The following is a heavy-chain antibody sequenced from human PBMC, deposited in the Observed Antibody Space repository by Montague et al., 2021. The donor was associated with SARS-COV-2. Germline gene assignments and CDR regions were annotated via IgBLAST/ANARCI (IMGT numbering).Heavy chain of an antibody. CDR1: GDSISTDNW. V-gene: IGHV4-4*02. CDR3: AGKGSGRSDLAY. J-gene: IGHJ4*02. D-gene: IGHD1-26*01. CDR2: NYHTGST. Sequence: SETLSLTCAVSGDSISTDNWWTCVRLPPGKGLGWVGENYHTGSTKYTPSRKSRVSMSDNNSWNQFFLRLTSVAAAATDFYYRAGKGSGRSDLAYWGQRTLVTVSS.